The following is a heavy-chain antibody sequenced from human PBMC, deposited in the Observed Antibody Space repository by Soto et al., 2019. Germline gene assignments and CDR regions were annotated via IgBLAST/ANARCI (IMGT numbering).Heavy chain of an antibody. CDR3: ARGEDAFFYYGLDV. CDR1: GGSITSSY. CDR2: IYDTGISGYTPST. J-gene: IGHJ6*02. V-gene: IGHV4-59*01. Sequence: PSATLSLTCTASGGSITSSYWSWIRRPPGKGLEWIAYIYDTGISGYTPSTSYNPSLKSRVTMSVDTSKSQFSLKLTSVTAADTAVYYCARGEDAFFYYGLDVWGQGITVTVSS.